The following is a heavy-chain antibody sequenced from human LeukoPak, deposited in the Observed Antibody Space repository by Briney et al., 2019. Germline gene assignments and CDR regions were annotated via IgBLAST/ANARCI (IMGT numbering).Heavy chain of an antibody. Sequence: GASVKVSCKASGYTFTSYGISWVRQAPGQGLEWMGWISAYNGNTNYAQKLQGRVTMTTDTSTSTAYMELRSLRSDDTAVYYCASSVGILRGVIISPSDYYYGMDVWGQGTTVTVSS. V-gene: IGHV1-18*01. CDR3: ASSVGILRGVIISPSDYYYGMDV. D-gene: IGHD3-10*01. J-gene: IGHJ6*02. CDR2: ISAYNGNT. CDR1: GYTFTSYG.